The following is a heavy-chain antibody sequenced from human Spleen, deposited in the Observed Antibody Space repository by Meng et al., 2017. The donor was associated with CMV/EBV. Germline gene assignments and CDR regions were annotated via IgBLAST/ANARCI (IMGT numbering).Heavy chain of an antibody. V-gene: IGHV3-48*03. J-gene: IGHJ4*02. D-gene: IGHD2-2*01. Sequence: GGSLRLSCAASGFTFSSYEMNWVRQAPGKGLEWISYIGSDGSTIYYADSVKGRFTISRDNAKNSLYLQVNSLRAEDTAVYYCATIRGYCSSTSCPDYFDYWGQGTLVTVSS. CDR2: IGSDGSTI. CDR3: ATIRGYCSSTSCPDYFDY. CDR1: GFTFSSYE.